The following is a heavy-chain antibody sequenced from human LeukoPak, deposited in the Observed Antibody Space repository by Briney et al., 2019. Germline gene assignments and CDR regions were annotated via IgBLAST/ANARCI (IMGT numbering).Heavy chain of an antibody. CDR3: ARGAPNDAFDI. J-gene: IGHJ3*02. Sequence: VASVKVSCKASGGTFSSYAISWVRQAPGQGLEWMGGIIPIFGTANYAQKFQGRVTITTDESTSTAYMELSSLRSEDTAVYYCARGAPNDAFDIWGQGTMVTVSS. CDR1: GGTFSSYA. CDR2: IIPIFGTA. D-gene: IGHD1-26*01. V-gene: IGHV1-69*05.